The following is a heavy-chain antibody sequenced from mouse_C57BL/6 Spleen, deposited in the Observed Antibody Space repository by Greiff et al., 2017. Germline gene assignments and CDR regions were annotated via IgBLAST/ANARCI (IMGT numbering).Heavy chain of an antibody. J-gene: IGHJ4*01. Sequence: QVQLQQSGAELARPGASVKMSCKASGYTFTSYTMHWVNQRPGQGLEWIGYINPSSGYTKYNQKFKDKATLTADKSSSTAYMQLSSLTSEDSAVYYCAITTVVDYYAMDYWGQGTSVTVSS. D-gene: IGHD1-1*01. CDR1: GYTFTSYT. CDR3: AITTVVDYYAMDY. V-gene: IGHV1-4*01. CDR2: INPSSGYT.